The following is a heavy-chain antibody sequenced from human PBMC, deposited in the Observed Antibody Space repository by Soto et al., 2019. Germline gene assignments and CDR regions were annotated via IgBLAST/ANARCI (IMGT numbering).Heavy chain of an antibody. CDR2: IESKTDGGTT. J-gene: IGHJ6*03. D-gene: IGHD2-15*01. Sequence: GESLKISCAASGFTFSNAWMSWVRQAPGKGLEWVGRIESKTDGGTTDYAAPVKGRFTISRDDSKNTLYLQMNSLKTGDTAVYYCTTIPSSGEHYYYYYYMDVWGKGTTVTVSS. V-gene: IGHV3-15*04. CDR1: GFTFSNAW. CDR3: TTIPSSGEHYYYYYYMDV.